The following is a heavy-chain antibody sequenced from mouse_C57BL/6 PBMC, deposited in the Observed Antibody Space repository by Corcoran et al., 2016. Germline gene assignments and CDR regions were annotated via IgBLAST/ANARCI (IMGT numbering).Heavy chain of an antibody. CDR1: GYTFTDYN. J-gene: IGHJ4*01. V-gene: IGHV1-18*01. D-gene: IGHD1-1*01. Sequence: EVQLQQSGPELVKPGASVKLPCKASGYTFTDYNMDWVKQSHGQRLEWIGDINPNNGGTIYNKKFKGKATLTVDKSSSTAYMELRSLTSEDTAVYYGGSAVGYDMDYWGQGTTVTVSS. CDR2: INPNNGGT. CDR3: GSAVGYDMDY.